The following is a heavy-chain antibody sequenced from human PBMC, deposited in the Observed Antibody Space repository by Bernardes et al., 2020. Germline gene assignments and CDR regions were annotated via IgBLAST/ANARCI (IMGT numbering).Heavy chain of an antibody. CDR1: GFTFSDYT. V-gene: IGHV3-21*01. D-gene: IGHD3-9*01. Sequence: GGSLRLSCAASGFTFSDYTMNWVRQAPGKGLEWVSSITSSSYISYADSVKGRFTVSRDNAKNSLYLQMNSLRAEDTAVYYCAKLFDIRGGTGLDPWGQGTLVDVSS. J-gene: IGHJ5*02. CDR3: AKLFDIRGGTGLDP. CDR2: ITSSSYI.